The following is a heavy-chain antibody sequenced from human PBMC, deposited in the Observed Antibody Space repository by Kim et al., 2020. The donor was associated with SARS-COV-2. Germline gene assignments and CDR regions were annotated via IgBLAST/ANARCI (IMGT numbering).Heavy chain of an antibody. J-gene: IGHJ5*02. D-gene: IGHD3-10*02. CDR3: ARERNVQGYSEYTLDL. Sequence: DAVKGRFTIPRDKSQNTLYLQMNSLRAEDTGTYYCARERNVQGYSEYTLDLWGQGTLVTASS. V-gene: IGHV3-30*01.